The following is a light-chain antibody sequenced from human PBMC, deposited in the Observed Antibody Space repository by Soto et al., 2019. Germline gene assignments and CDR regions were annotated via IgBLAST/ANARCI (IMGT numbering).Light chain of an antibody. Sequence: QSVMTQPPSVSAAPGQKVTISCSGSTSNIGGNSVSWYQQLPGTAPKLLIYDDNKRPSGIPDRFSGSKSGTSATLGITGFQTGDEADYYCRSWDSSLSAYVFGTGTKLIVL. CDR2: DDN. J-gene: IGLJ1*01. CDR1: TSNIGGNS. V-gene: IGLV1-51*01. CDR3: RSWDSSLSAYV.